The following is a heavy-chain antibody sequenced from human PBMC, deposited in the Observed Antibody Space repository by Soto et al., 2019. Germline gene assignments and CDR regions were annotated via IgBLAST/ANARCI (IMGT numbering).Heavy chain of an antibody. CDR1: GFTFSSYG. J-gene: IGHJ4*02. V-gene: IGHV3-30*03. D-gene: IGHD1-1*01. CDR3: ARSVYKWNDGFCDY. Sequence: QVQLVESGGGVVQPGRSLRLSCAASGFTFSSYGLHWVRQAPGKGLEWVAVISYDGNNKYYADSVKGRFTISRDNSKNTLYLQMYSLRAEDTAVYYCARSVYKWNDGFCDYWGQGSLDTVSS. CDR2: ISYDGNNK.